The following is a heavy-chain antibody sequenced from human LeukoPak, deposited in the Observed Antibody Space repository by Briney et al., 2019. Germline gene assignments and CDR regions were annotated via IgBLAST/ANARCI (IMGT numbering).Heavy chain of an antibody. CDR1: GFTLSSFW. V-gene: IGHV3-7*05. Sequence: GGSLRLSCAASGFTLSSFWMSWVRQAPGKGLEWVANIKQDGNEKYYADSVKGRFTISRDNAKNSLYQQMNSLRAEDTAVYYCATIKVRANNYDTDGFEYWGQGTLVTVSS. CDR3: ATIKVRANNYDTDGFEY. D-gene: IGHD3-10*01. CDR2: IKQDGNEK. J-gene: IGHJ4*02.